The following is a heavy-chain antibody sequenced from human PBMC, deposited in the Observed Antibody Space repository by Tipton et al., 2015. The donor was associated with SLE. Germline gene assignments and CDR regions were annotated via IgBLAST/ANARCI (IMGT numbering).Heavy chain of an antibody. CDR1: GFTFSSYW. J-gene: IGHJ4*02. V-gene: IGHV3-7*01. D-gene: IGHD5-12*01. CDR2: IKQDGSEK. Sequence: SLRLSCAASGFTFSSYWMSWVRQAPGKGLEWVANIKQDGSEKYYVDSVKGRFTISRDNAKNSLYLQMNSLRAEDTAVYYCAGREYSGYGAGIKGGIPSTWGQGTLVTVSS. CDR3: AGREYSGYGAGIKGGIPST.